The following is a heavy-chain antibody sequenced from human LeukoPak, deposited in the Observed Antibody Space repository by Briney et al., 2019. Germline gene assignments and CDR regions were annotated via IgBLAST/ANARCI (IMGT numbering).Heavy chain of an antibody. CDR1: GGSFSDYY. D-gene: IGHD2-2*01. CDR3: ARGLYAGAFDI. CDR2: INHSGST. Sequence: SETLSLTCAVYGGSFSDYYWTWIRQPPGKGLEWIGEINHSGSTNYSPSLKSRATMFVDTSKKQFSLKMSSVTAADTAVYFCARGLYAGAFDIRGRGTMVTVSS. J-gene: IGHJ3*02. V-gene: IGHV4-34*01.